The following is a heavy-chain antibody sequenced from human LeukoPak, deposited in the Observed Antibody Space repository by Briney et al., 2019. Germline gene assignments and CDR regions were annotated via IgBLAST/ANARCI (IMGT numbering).Heavy chain of an antibody. Sequence: PSETLSLTCTVSGGSISSGGYYWSWLRQHPGKGLEWIGYIYYSGSTYYNPSLKSRVTISVDTSKNQFSLKLSSVTAADTAVYYCARDLGSGPDYWGQGTLVTVSS. CDR1: GGSISSGGYY. V-gene: IGHV4-31*03. CDR2: IYYSGST. D-gene: IGHD6-19*01. CDR3: ARDLGSGPDY. J-gene: IGHJ4*02.